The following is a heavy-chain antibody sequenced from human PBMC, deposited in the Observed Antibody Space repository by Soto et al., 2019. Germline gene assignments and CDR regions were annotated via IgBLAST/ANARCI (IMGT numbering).Heavy chain of an antibody. J-gene: IGHJ6*02. CDR3: ARNRKAGANLPYYYYTMDV. CDR2: INPDSGGT. CDR1: GYTFTGYY. V-gene: IGHV1-2*02. Sequence: ASVKVSCKASGYTFTGYYMHWVRQAPGQGLEWMGWINPDSGGTNYAQIFQGRVTMTRDTSISSAYMELSGLRSDDTALYYCARNRKAGANLPYYYYTMDVWGQGTKVTVSS. D-gene: IGHD1-26*01.